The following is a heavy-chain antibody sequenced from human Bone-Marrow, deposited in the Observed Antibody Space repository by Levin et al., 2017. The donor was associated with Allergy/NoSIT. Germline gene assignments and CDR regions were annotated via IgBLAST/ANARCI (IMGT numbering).Heavy chain of an antibody. J-gene: IGHJ6*02. V-gene: IGHV1-18*01. CDR2: IRASEGYT. Sequence: ASVKVSFRSSCYTFKNYGFTWVRQAPGQGLEWMGWIRASEGYTNYADNFQGRVTMTTDTSTSIGYLELRGLRSDDTAVYYCARWGVAVVVPLALDVWGQGTTVTVSS. D-gene: IGHD2-15*01. CDR3: ARWGVAVVVPLALDV. CDR1: CYTFKNYG.